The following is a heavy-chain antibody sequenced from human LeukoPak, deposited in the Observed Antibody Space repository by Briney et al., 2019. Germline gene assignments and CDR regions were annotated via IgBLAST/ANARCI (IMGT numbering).Heavy chain of an antibody. CDR1: GFTFSSYA. CDR3: ARGSSSSGFSEYFQH. V-gene: IGHV3-23*01. D-gene: IGHD6-19*01. CDR2: ISGSGGST. Sequence: GGSLRLSCAASGFTFSSYAMSWVRQAPGKGLEWVSAISGSGGSTYYADSVKGRFTISRDNSKNTLYLQMNSLRAEDTAVYYCARGSSSSGFSEYFQHWGQGTLVTVSS. J-gene: IGHJ1*01.